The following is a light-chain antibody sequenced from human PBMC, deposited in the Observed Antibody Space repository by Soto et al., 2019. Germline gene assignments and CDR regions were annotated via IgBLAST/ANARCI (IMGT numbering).Light chain of an antibody. CDR1: QGIGIY. J-gene: IGKJ4*01. CDR3: QQYEAYPLT. V-gene: IGKV1-16*02. Sequence: DIQMTQSPSSLSASVGDRVTITCRASQGIGIYLAWFQQKAGIAPKFLIYDASSLQSGVPSKFSGSGSGTDFTLTISSLQPEDVATYYCQQYEAYPLTFGGGTRVEIK. CDR2: DAS.